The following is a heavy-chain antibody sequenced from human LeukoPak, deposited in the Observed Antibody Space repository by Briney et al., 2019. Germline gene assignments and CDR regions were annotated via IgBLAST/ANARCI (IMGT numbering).Heavy chain of an antibody. CDR3: TTDPNFDYVWGTYRLVY. J-gene: IGHJ4*02. CDR1: GFTFSDAW. CDR2: ITSRTDGGTT. D-gene: IGHD3-16*02. V-gene: IGHV3-15*05. Sequence: PGGSLRLSCAASGFTFSDAWMTWVRQAPGKGLEWVGRITSRTDGGTTDYAAPVKGKFTFSRDDSKNTLYLQTNSLKTEDTAVYYCTTDPNFDYVWGTYRLVYWGQGTLVTVSS.